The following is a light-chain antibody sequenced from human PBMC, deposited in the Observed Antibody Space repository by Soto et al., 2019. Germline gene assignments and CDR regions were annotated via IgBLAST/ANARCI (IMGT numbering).Light chain of an antibody. V-gene: IGLV2-8*01. CDR1: SSDVGGYNY. CDR3: SSYAGSNILYV. J-gene: IGLJ1*01. CDR2: GVN. Sequence: QSALTQPPSASGSPGQSVTISCTGTSSDVGGYNYVSWYQQHPGKAPQLVIYGVNKRASGVPDRFSGSNSGNTASLTVSGLQAEDEADYYCSSYAGSNILYVFGTGTKVTVL.